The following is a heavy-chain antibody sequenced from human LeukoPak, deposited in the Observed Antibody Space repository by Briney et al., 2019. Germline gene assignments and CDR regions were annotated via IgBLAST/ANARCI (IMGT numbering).Heavy chain of an antibody. J-gene: IGHJ5*02. CDR2: IIPIFGTA. V-gene: IGHV1-69*06. D-gene: IGHD2-2*01. CDR1: GGTFSSYA. CDR3: AREAPGYDSNWFDP. Sequence: ASVKVSCKASGGTFSSYAISWVRQAPGQGLEWMGGIIPIFGTANYAQKFQGRVTITADKSTSTAYMELSSLRSDDTAVYYCAREAPGYDSNWFDPWGQGTLVTVSS.